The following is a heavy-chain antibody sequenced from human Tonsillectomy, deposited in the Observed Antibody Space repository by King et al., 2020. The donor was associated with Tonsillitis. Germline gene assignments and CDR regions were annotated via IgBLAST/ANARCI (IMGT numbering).Heavy chain of an antibody. D-gene: IGHD3-16*01. Sequence: VQLVESGGGLVQPGGSLRLSCAASGFTFSSYWMNWVRQAPGKGLEWVANIKYDGSQRLYVDSVKGRFTISRDNAKSSLYLQMNILRAEDTAIYYCTINAGGGMSDSWGQGTLVTVSS. CDR2: IKYDGSQR. V-gene: IGHV3-7*03. J-gene: IGHJ5*01. CDR3: TINAGGGMSDS. CDR1: GFTFSSYW.